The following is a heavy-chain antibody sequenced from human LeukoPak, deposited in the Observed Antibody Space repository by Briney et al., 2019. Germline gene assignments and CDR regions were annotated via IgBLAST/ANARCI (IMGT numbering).Heavy chain of an antibody. J-gene: IGHJ4*02. Sequence: GGALRLSWAASGFTFSGYAMSWVRQAPGKGLEWVAVITGSGGSTYYADSVKGRFTISRDNSKNTLYLQMNSLRAEDTAVYYCAKVPQSGFPYYFDCWGQGTLVTVSS. CDR1: GFTFSGYA. CDR2: ITGSGGST. D-gene: IGHD5-12*01. V-gene: IGHV3-23*01. CDR3: AKVPQSGFPYYFDC.